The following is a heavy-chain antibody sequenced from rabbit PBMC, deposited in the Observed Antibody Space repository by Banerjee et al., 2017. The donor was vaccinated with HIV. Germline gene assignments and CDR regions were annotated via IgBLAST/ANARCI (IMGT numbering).Heavy chain of an antibody. J-gene: IGHJ3*01. CDR3: ARGYAGYAGYGL. CDR2: IYAASSGSP. CDR1: GFSFSGSYY. Sequence: QSLEESGGDLVKPGATLTLTCTASGFSFSGSYYMCWVRQAPGKGLEWIACIYAASSGSPYYASWAKGRFTISKTSSTTVTLQMTSLTAADTATYFCARGYAGYAGYGLWGQGTLVTVS. V-gene: IGHV1S40*01. D-gene: IGHD7-1*01.